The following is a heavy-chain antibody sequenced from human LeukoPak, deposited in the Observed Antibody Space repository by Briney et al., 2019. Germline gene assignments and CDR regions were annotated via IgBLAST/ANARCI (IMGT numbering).Heavy chain of an antibody. CDR3: ATTTVVTPLWYFDL. CDR1: GGSISSYY. Sequence: PSETLSLTCTVSGGSISSYYWSWIRQPPGKGLEWIGYIYYSGSTNYNPSLKSRVTISVDTSKNQFSLKLSSVTAADTAVYYCATTTVVTPLWYFDLWGRGTLVTVSS. V-gene: IGHV4-59*01. CDR2: IYYSGST. J-gene: IGHJ2*01. D-gene: IGHD4-23*01.